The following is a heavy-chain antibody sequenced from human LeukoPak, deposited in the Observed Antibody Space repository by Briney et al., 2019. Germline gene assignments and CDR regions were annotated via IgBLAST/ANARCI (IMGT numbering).Heavy chain of an antibody. CDR1: GGSITSSSYY. CDR3: ARDVHTSLGEFSPIDY. Sequence: SETLSLTCTVSGGSITSSSYYWAWIRQPPGKGLEWIGSIYYSGTTYYNPSLRSRVTISVVTSKNHFSLKLSSVTAADTAVYYCARDVHTSLGEFSPIDYWGQGTLVTVSS. V-gene: IGHV4-39*02. J-gene: IGHJ4*02. CDR2: IYYSGTT. D-gene: IGHD3-16*01.